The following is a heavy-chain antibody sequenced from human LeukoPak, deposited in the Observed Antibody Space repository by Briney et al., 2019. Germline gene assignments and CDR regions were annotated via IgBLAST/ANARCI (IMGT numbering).Heavy chain of an antibody. CDR1: GGSISSSSYY. V-gene: IGHV4-39*07. CDR2: IYYSGST. Sequence: SETLSLTCTVSGGSISSSSYYWGWIRQPPGKGLEWIGSIYYSGSTYYNPSLKSRVTISVDTSKNQFSLKLSSVTAADTAVYYCARGRRRLFDYWGQGTLVTVSS. CDR3: ARGRRRLFDY. J-gene: IGHJ4*02.